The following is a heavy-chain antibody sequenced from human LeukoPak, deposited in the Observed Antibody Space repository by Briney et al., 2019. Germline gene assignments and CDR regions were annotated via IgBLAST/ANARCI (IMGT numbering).Heavy chain of an antibody. V-gene: IGHV3-30*18. D-gene: IGHD4-17*01. Sequence: GGSLRLSCAASGFTFSSYGMHWVRQAPGKGLEWVAVISYDGSNKYYADSVKGRFTISRDNSKNTLYLQMNSLKAEDTAVYYCAKPPPQDYGDYDYYGMDVWGQGTTVTVSS. CDR2: ISYDGSNK. CDR1: GFTFSSYG. J-gene: IGHJ6*02. CDR3: AKPPPQDYGDYDYYGMDV.